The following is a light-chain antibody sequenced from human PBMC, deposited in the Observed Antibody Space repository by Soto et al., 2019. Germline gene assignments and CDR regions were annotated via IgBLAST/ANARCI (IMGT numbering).Light chain of an antibody. CDR1: QSVSSN. J-gene: IGKJ4*01. CDR3: QQYNNSPT. Sequence: EIVMTQSPATLSVSPGERATLSCRASQSVSSNLSWYQQKRGQAPRLLIYGASTRATGIPGRFSGSGSGAEFTLTISILQSEDVAVYYCQQYNNSPTFGGGTKVEIK. CDR2: GAS. V-gene: IGKV3-15*01.